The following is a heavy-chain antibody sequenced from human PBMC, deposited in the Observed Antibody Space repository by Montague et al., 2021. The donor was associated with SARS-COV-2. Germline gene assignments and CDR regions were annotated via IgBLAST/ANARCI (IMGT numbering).Heavy chain of an antibody. J-gene: IGHJ3*02. CDR1: GGSVSSGDYS. CDR3: ASLSCLRGAFDI. CDR2: IYQSGST. D-gene: IGHD5/OR15-5a*01. V-gene: IGHV4-30-2*06. Sequence: TLSLTCVVSGGSVSSGDYSWSWILQSPGKGLEWIGYIYQSGSTNYNPSLKSRVTISVDTSKNQFSLKLSSVTAADTAVYYCASLSCLRGAFDIWGQGTMVTVSS.